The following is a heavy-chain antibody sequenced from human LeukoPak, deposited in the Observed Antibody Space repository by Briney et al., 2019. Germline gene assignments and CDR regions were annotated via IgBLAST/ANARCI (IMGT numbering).Heavy chain of an antibody. CDR3: ARGHRFRVNCRGVTCWVWFDP. Sequence: SVKVSCNTSGYTFSRYEIHWVRQDTGQGLEWVGSMNPNTGNTAYAEKFQGRVTMTRDTPIDTAYMELRSLRSEDTAIYYCARGHRFRVNCRGVTCWVWFDPWGQGALVTVSS. CDR2: MNPNTGNT. J-gene: IGHJ5*02. CDR1: GYTFSRYE. D-gene: IGHD2-15*01. V-gene: IGHV1-8*01.